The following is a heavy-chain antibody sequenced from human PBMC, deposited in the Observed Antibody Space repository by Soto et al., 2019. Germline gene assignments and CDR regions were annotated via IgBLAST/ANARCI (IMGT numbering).Heavy chain of an antibody. J-gene: IGHJ3*02. D-gene: IGHD3-22*01. V-gene: IGHV1-8*01. Sequence: GASVKVSCKASGYTFTSYDVNWVRQATGQGLEWMGWMNPNSGNTGYAQKFQGRVTMTRNTSISTAYMELSSLRSEDTAVYYCARGLVIPYVAFVIWGQGTMVTVSS. CDR2: MNPNSGNT. CDR1: GYTFTSYD. CDR3: ARGLVIPYVAFVI.